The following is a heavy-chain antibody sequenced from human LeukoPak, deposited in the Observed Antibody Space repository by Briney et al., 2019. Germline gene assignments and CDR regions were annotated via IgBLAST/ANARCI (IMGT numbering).Heavy chain of an antibody. V-gene: IGHV3-21*01. CDR1: GFTFSSYS. Sequence: PGGSLRLSCAASGFTFSSYSMNWVRQAPGKGLEWVSSIRSSSSYIYYADSVKGRFTISRDNAKNSLYLQMNSLRAEDTAVYYCARRVASANDAFDIWGQGTMVTVSS. CDR3: ARRVASANDAFDI. CDR2: IRSSSSYI. D-gene: IGHD6-13*01. J-gene: IGHJ3*02.